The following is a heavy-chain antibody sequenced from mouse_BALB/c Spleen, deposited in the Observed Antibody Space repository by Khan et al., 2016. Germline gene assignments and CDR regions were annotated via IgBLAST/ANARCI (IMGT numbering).Heavy chain of an antibody. CDR2: LSYSGGT. V-gene: IGHV3-2*02. CDR3: AVRRSYGYDFDQ. Sequence: VQLKESGPGLVKPSQSLSLTCTVTGYSITSDYAWNWIRQFPGNKLEWMGYLSYSGGTSYNPSLKSLVSITRDTSKNQFFLQLNSVTTEDTATYYCAVRRSYGYDFDQGGQGTTLTVSS. CDR1: GYSITSDYA. D-gene: IGHD2-2*01. J-gene: IGHJ2*01.